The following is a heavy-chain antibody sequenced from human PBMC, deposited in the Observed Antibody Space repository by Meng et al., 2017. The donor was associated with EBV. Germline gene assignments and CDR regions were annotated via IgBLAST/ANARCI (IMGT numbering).Heavy chain of an antibody. CDR2: VHYTGST. D-gene: IGHD6-19*01. Sequence: QLQLRESGPGQVEPSEXLSLPRTVSGDSISSFYYWGWIRQPPGRGLEWIGSVHYTGSTYYSPSLKSRVTVSVDTSKNQFSPRLTSVTAADTAVYYCARPFPSWQSPRLDPFGARGQGTQVTVSS. CDR3: ARPFPSWQSPRLDPFGA. J-gene: IGHJ5*02. V-gene: IGHV4-39*01. CDR1: GDSISSFYY.